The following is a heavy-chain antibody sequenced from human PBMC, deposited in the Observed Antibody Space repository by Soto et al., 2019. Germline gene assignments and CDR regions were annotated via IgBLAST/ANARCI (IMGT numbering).Heavy chain of an antibody. J-gene: IGHJ4*02. CDR3: ARDGGAY. CDR1: GFTFSSYA. D-gene: IGHD3-16*01. CDR2: MSYDGSNK. Sequence: QVQLVESGGGVVQPGRSLRLSCAASGFTFSSYAMHWVRRAPGKGLEWMAVMSYDGSNKYYADSVKGRFTISRDNSKNALYLQMNSLRREDTALYCCARDGGAYLGQGTLVIVSS. V-gene: IGHV3-30-3*01.